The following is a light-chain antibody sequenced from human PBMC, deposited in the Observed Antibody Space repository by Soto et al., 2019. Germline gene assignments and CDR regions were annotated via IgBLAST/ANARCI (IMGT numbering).Light chain of an antibody. CDR2: AAS. CDR1: QGISTW. J-gene: IGKJ3*01. Sequence: DIQMTQSPSFVSASVGDRVTITCRASQGISTWFAWYQQKPGKAPNLLIYAASNLQNGVPSRFSGSGSGTDFTSNIRSLQHEDVATYYCQQTNTSPLIFGPGTKVDVK. CDR3: QQTNTSPLI. V-gene: IGKV1-12*01.